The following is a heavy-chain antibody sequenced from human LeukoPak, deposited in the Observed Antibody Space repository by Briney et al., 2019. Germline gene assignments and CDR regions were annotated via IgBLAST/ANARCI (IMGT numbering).Heavy chain of an antibody. V-gene: IGHV4-4*02. J-gene: IGHJ4*02. CDR1: GGSISSSNW. CDR2: INHSGST. D-gene: IGHD2-15*01. Sequence: SETLSLTCAVSGGSISSSNWWSWIRQPPGKGLEWIGEINHSGSTNYNPSLKSRVTISVDTSKNQFSLKLSSVTAADTAVYYCAREYCSGGSCYPDYWGQGTLVTVSS. CDR3: AREYCSGGSCYPDY.